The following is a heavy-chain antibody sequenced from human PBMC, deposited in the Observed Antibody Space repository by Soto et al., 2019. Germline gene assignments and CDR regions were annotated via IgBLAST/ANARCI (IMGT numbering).Heavy chain of an antibody. J-gene: IGHJ4*02. V-gene: IGHV4-31*03. CDR1: GGSISSGGYY. CDR3: ARGEGELLHGPFDY. D-gene: IGHD1-26*01. CDR2: IYYSGST. Sequence: SETLSLTCTVSGGSISSGGYYWSWIRQHPGKGLEWIGYIYYSGSTYYNPSLKSRVTISVDTSKNQFSLKLSSVTAADTAVYYCARGEGELLHGPFDYWGQGTLVTVS.